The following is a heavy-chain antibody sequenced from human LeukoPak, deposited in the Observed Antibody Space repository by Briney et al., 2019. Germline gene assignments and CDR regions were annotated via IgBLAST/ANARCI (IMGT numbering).Heavy chain of an antibody. CDR3: ARLAYCSNDVCYSNYYYSMAV. CDR1: GYTFSSYW. Sequence: GESLKISCKGSGYTFSSYWIGWVRQMPGKGLEWMGIIYPDDSDTRYSPSFQGQVTISADKSISTAYLQWSSLKASDTAMYYCARLAYCSNDVCYSNYYYSMAVWGKGTTVTVSS. D-gene: IGHD2-8*01. V-gene: IGHV5-51*01. J-gene: IGHJ6*03. CDR2: IYPDDSDT.